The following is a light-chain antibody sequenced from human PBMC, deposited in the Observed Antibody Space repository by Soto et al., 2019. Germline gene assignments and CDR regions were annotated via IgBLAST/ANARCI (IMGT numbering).Light chain of an antibody. Sequence: EIVLTQSPATLSVSPGDRATLSCRASQSVNSDLAWFQQKPSQAPRLLIYGAATRATGIPARFSGSGSGTEFTLTISSLQSEDFAIYYCQKYNNWPLTFGGGTKVEIK. CDR1: QSVNSD. CDR3: QKYNNWPLT. CDR2: GAA. J-gene: IGKJ4*01. V-gene: IGKV3-15*01.